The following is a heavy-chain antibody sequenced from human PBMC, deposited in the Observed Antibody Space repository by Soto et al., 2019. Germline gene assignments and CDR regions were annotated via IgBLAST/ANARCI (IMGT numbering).Heavy chain of an antibody. CDR3: ASQRGIRFLEWLRDY. D-gene: IGHD3-3*01. V-gene: IGHV4-39*01. Sequence: LCGGSISSSSYYWGWIRQPPGKGLEWIGSIYYSGSTYYNPSLKSRVTISVDTSKNQFSLKLSSVTAADTAVYYCASQRGIRFLEWLRDYWGQGTLVTVSP. CDR1: GGSISSSSYY. CDR2: IYYSGST. J-gene: IGHJ4*02.